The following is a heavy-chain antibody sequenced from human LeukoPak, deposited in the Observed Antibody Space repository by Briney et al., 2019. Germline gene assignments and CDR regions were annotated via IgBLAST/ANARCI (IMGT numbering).Heavy chain of an antibody. D-gene: IGHD3-22*01. J-gene: IGHJ3*02. CDR2: ISSSSSYI. CDR1: GFTFSSYS. V-gene: IGHV3-21*01. CDR3: ARDLLLDYYDCSGPDAFDI. Sequence: PGGSLRLSCAASGFTFSSYSMNWVRQAPGKGLEWVSSISSSSSYIYYADSVKGRFTISRDNAKNSLYLQMNSLRAEDTAVYYCARDLLLDYYDCSGPDAFDIWGQGTMVTVSS.